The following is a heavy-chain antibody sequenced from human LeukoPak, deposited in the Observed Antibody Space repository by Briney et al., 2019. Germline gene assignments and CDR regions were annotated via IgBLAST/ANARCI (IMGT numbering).Heavy chain of an antibody. CDR3: AKAPVTTCRGAFCYPFDY. V-gene: IGHV3-23*01. D-gene: IGHD2-15*01. J-gene: IGHJ4*02. CDR2: ISGGGST. CDR1: GFTFNSFA. Sequence: PGGSLRLSCAASGFTFNSFAMSWVRQAPGKGLEWVSAISGGGSTYYADSVKGRFTISRDNSKNTLYLQMNSLRPEDAAVYYCAKAPVTTCRGAFCYPFDYWGLGTLVTVSS.